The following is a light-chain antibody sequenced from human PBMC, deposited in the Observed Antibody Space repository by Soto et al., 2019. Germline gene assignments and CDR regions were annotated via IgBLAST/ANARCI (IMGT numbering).Light chain of an antibody. CDR3: SSYTTSSTRV. CDR2: EVR. Sequence: QSALTQPASVSGSPGQSLTISCTGTSSDVGAYDFVSWYQQHPDKAPKLMIYEVRNRPSGVSNRFSGSKSVNTATLTISGLQAEDEAEYYCSSYTTSSTRVFGTGTKVTVL. J-gene: IGLJ1*01. V-gene: IGLV2-14*03. CDR1: SSDVGAYDF.